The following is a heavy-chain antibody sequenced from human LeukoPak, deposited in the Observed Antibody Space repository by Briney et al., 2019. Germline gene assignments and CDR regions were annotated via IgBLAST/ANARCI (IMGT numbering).Heavy chain of an antibody. CDR3: AAVHPGQTYYYYYGMDV. V-gene: IGHV1-58*02. J-gene: IGHJ6*02. CDR2: IVVGSGNT. CDR1: GFTFTSSA. D-gene: IGHD1-14*01. Sequence: GTSVKVSCTASGFTFTSSAMQWVRQARGQRLEWIGWIVVGSGNTNYAQKFQERVTITRDKSTSTAYMELSSLRSEDTAVYYCAAVHPGQTYYYYYGMDVWGQGTTVTVSS.